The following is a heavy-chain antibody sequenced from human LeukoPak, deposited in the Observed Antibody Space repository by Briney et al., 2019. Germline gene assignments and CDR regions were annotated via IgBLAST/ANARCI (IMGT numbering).Heavy chain of an antibody. D-gene: IGHD3-22*01. J-gene: IGHJ1*01. V-gene: IGHV3-15*01. CDR1: GFTFGDYA. Sequence: KPGRSLRLSCTGSGFTFGDYAMSWVRQAPGKGLEWVGRIKSKTDSGTIDYAAPVKRRFTISRDDSKDTLFLQMNSLKTEDTAVYYCTTDLSELDDSGYYAKYFHHWGQGTLVSVSS. CDR3: TTDLSELDDSGYYAKYFHH. CDR2: IKSKTDSGTI.